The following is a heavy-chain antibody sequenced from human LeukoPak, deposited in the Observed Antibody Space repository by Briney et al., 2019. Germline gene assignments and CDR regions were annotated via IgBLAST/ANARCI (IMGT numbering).Heavy chain of an antibody. D-gene: IGHD3-22*01. CDR2: ISGSGGTT. J-gene: IGHJ4*02. CDR1: GFTFSSYG. V-gene: IGHV3-23*01. CDR3: AKTNGYYSD. Sequence: GGSLRLSCAASGFTFSSYGMNWVRQAPGKGLEWVSGISGSGGTTYYADSVKGRFTTSRDNSKNSLSLQVSSLRAEDTAVYYCAKTNGYYSDWGQGTLVTVSS.